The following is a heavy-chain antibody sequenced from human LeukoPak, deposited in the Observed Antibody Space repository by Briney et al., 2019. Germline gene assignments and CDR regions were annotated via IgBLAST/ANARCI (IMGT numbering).Heavy chain of an antibody. CDR3: ARVRAARGWFDP. CDR1: GGSISSYY. Sequence: SETLSLTCTVSGGSISSYYWSWIRQPAGKGLEWIGEINHSGSTNYNPSLKSRVTISVDTSKNQFSLKLSSVTAADTAVYYCARVRAARGWFDPWGQGTLVTVSS. D-gene: IGHD6-6*01. V-gene: IGHV4-34*01. CDR2: INHSGST. J-gene: IGHJ5*02.